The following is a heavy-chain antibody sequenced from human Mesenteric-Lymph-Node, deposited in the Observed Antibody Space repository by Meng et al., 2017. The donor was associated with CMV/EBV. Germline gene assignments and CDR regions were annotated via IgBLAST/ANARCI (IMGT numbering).Heavy chain of an antibody. J-gene: IGHJ4*02. Sequence: QVQLQQWGAGLLKPSETLSLTCAVNGGSFSGYYWSGIHQPPGKGLEWIGGINHSGAPNYNPSLKSRVTISLDRSKNHFSLKLSSVTAEDTAVYYCARGSDIPVNNYWGQGTLVTVSS. CDR3: ARGSDIPVNNY. CDR2: INHSGAP. V-gene: IGHV4-34*01. CDR1: GGSFSGYY. D-gene: IGHD2-15*01.